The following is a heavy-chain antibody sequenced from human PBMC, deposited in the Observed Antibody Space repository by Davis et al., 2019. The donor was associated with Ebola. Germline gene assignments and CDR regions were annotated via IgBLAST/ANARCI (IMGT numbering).Heavy chain of an antibody. D-gene: IGHD6-19*01. CDR1: GFTFSSYG. J-gene: IGHJ1*01. CDR2: IWYDGSNK. Sequence: GESLKISCAASGFTFSSYGMHWVRQAPGKGLEWVAVIWYDGSNKYYADSVKGRFTISRDNSKNTLYLQMNSLRAEDTAVYYCARDGPQWLGAEYFQHWGQGTLVTVSS. V-gene: IGHV3-33*01. CDR3: ARDGPQWLGAEYFQH.